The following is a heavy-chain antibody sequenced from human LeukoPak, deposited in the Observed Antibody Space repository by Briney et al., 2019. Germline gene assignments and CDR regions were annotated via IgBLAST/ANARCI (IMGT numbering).Heavy chain of an antibody. D-gene: IGHD6-19*01. CDR1: GDSSSNHNYF. CDR2: IHYIGST. J-gene: IGHJ4*02. V-gene: IGHV4-39*02. CDR3: ATSVYSSGWHPFFDY. Sequence: SETLSLTCTVSGDSSSNHNYFWGWIRQPPGKGLEWIGSIHYIGSTYFNLSLKSRVTVSVDTSKNHFSLKLSSVTAADTGVYYCATSVYSSGWHPFFDYWGQGAPVIVSS.